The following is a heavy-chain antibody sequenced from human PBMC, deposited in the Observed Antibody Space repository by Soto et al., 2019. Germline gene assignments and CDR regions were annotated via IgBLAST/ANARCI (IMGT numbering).Heavy chain of an antibody. J-gene: IGHJ4*02. CDR1: GFNVSNNY. CDR2: IYTGGST. Sequence: GGSLRLSCAASGFNVSNNYMTWLRQAPGKGLEWVSVIYTGGSTYSAASVKGRSSISRDSSKNMVFLHMNSLRVEDTAVYYCARATRYFGSFDSWGQGTLVTVSS. CDR3: ARATRYFGSFDS. D-gene: IGHD1-1*01. V-gene: IGHV3-53*01.